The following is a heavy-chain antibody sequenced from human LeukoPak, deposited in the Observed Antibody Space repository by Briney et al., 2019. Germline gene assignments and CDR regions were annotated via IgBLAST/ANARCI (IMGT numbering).Heavy chain of an antibody. D-gene: IGHD4-11*01. V-gene: IGHV4-30-4*08. CDR3: ARDLRGYGNYVL. CDR1: GGSISSGDYY. CDR2: IYYSGST. Sequence: PSETLSLTCTVPGGSISSGDYYWNWIRQPPGKGLEWIGYIYYSGSTYYNPSLRSRVTISVDTSKNQFSLKLSSVTAADTAIYYCARDLRGYGNYVLWGQGILVTVSS. J-gene: IGHJ4*02.